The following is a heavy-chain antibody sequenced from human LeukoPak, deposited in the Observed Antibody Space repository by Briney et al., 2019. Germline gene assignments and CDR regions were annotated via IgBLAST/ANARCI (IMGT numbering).Heavy chain of an antibody. Sequence: GGSLRLSCAVSGFTVSSDYMSWVRQAPGKGLEWVSVIYSGGGTYYADSVKGRFTISRDNSKNTLYLQMNSLRAGDTAVYYCARDGGDGAFGYWGQGTLVPVSS. CDR2: IYSGGGT. CDR3: ARDGGDGAFGY. CDR1: GFTVSSDY. J-gene: IGHJ4*02. D-gene: IGHD3-16*01. V-gene: IGHV3-53*01.